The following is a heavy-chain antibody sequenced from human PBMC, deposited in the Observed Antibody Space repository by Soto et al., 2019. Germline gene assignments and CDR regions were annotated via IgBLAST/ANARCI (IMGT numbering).Heavy chain of an antibody. Sequence: SETLSLTCTVSGGSISSGGYYWSWIRQHPGKGLEWIGYIYYSGSTYYNPSLKSRVTISVDTSKNQFSLKLSSVTAADTAVYYCARGGDWSSRPFGGPSLGYNWFDPWGQGTLVTVSS. CDR3: ARGGDWSSRPFGGPSLGYNWFDP. CDR2: IYYSGST. J-gene: IGHJ5*02. D-gene: IGHD3-10*01. CDR1: GGSISSGGYY. V-gene: IGHV4-31*03.